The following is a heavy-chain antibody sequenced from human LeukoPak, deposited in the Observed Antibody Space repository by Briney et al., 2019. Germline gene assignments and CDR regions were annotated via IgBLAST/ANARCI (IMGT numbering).Heavy chain of an antibody. Sequence: GEALMLSCAASGFTFSSYGMHWVRQAPARGLGMVLSISSSSSYIFYADSVKGRFTISRDNAKNSLYLQMNSLRAEDTAVYYCARGGLGNFDWGQGILVTVSS. CDR1: GFTFSSYG. D-gene: IGHD4-23*01. CDR3: ARGGLGNFD. V-gene: IGHV3-21*01. J-gene: IGHJ4*02. CDR2: ISSSSSYI.